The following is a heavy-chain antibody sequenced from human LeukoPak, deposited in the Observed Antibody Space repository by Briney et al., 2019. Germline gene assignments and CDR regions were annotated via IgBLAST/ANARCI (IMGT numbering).Heavy chain of an antibody. J-gene: IGHJ4*02. V-gene: IGHV3-30-3*01. CDR1: GFTFSSYA. CDR2: ISYDGSNK. Sequence: GGSLRLSCAASGFTFSSYAMHWVRQAPGKGLEWVAVISYDGSNKYYADSVKGRFTISRDDSKNTLYLQMNSLRAEDTAVYYCAKDVTFRPDDYGGNRLAYWGQGTLVTVSS. CDR3: AKDVTFRPDDYGGNRLAY. D-gene: IGHD4-23*01.